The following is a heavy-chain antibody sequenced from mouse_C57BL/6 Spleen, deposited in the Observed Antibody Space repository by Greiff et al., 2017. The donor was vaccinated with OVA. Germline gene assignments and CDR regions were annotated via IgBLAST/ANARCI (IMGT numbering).Heavy chain of an antibody. J-gene: IGHJ4*01. Sequence: EVHLVESGGGLVQPKGSLKLSCAASGFTFNTYAMHWVRQAPGKGLEWVARIRSKSSTYATYYADSVKDRFTISRDDSQSMLYLQMNNLKTEDTAMYYCVRDHYDNAMDYWGQGTSVTVSS. CDR1: GFTFNTYA. D-gene: IGHD2-4*01. V-gene: IGHV10-3*01. CDR2: IRSKSSTYAT. CDR3: VRDHYDNAMDY.